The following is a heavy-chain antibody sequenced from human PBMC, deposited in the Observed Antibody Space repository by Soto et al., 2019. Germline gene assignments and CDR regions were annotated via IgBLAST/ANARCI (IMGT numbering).Heavy chain of an antibody. CDR2: IKSKTDGGTT. CDR1: GFTFSNAW. D-gene: IGHD1-20*01. V-gene: IGHV3-15*02. Sequence: EVQLVESGGALVKPGGSLRLSCAASGFTFSNAWMSWVRQAPGKGLEWVGRIKSKTDGGTTDYAAAVEGRFTISREDSKNTVYLQMDSLKTEDTAVYHCATKRTGITTIGPGYWGQGTLVTVSS. J-gene: IGHJ4*02. CDR3: ATKRTGITTIGPGY.